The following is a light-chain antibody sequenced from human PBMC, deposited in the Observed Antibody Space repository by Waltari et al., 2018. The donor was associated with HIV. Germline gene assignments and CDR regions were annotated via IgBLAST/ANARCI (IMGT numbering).Light chain of an antibody. CDR1: SSDIGGYHY. CDR3: TSFTTTTAWV. V-gene: IGLV2-14*03. J-gene: IGLJ3*02. Sequence: QSALTQPASVSGSLGQSITFPCTGTSSDIGGYHYASWYQQHPGEAPKIIIYDVTNRPSGISDRFSGSKSGDTASLTISGLQAEDEADYYCTSFTTTTAWVFGGGTKLTVL. CDR2: DVT.